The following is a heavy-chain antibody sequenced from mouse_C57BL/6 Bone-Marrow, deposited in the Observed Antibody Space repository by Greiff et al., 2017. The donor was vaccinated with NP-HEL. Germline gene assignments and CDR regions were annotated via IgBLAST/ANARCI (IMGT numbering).Heavy chain of an antibody. Sequence: QVQLQQSGPGLVAPSQSLSITCTVSGFSLTSYAISWVRQPPGKGLEWLGVIWTGGGTNYNSALKSRLSISKDNSKSQVFLKMNSLQTDDTARYYCARNYYGSSYAMHYWGQGTSVTVSS. CDR3: ARNYYGSSYAMHY. D-gene: IGHD1-1*01. CDR2: IWTGGGT. J-gene: IGHJ4*01. CDR1: GFSLTSYA. V-gene: IGHV2-9-1*01.